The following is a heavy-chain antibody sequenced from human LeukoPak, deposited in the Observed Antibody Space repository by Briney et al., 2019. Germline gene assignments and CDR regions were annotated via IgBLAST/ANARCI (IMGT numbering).Heavy chain of an antibody. J-gene: IGHJ5*02. CDR2: IYYSGST. D-gene: IGHD2-15*01. Sequence: PSETLSLTCSVSGGSVNSGTYYWSWIRQPPGKGLEWIGYIYYSGSTSYNPSLKSRVTISIDTSRNQFSLKLSSVTAADTAVYYCATLGYCSGGSCYRGSWFDPWGQGTLVTVSS. CDR3: ATLGYCSGGSCYRGSWFDP. V-gene: IGHV4-61*01. CDR1: GGSVNSGTYY.